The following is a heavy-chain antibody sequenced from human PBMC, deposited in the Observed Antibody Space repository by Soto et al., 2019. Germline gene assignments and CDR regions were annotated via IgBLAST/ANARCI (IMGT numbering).Heavy chain of an antibody. CDR1: GGSISSYY. Sequence: QVQLQESGPGLVKPSETLSLTCTVSGGSISSYYWSWIRQPPGKGLEWIGYIYYSGSTNYNPSLKSRVAIAVDTSTNQFSLKLSSVTAADTAVYYWARHYLGTVTRTVFSAVDIWCQGTMVTVSS. J-gene: IGHJ3*02. CDR3: ARHYLGTVTRTVFSAVDI. V-gene: IGHV4-59*08. D-gene: IGHD4-17*01. CDR2: IYYSGST.